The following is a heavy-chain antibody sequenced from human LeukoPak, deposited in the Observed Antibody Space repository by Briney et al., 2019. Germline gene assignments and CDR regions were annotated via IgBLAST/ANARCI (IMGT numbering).Heavy chain of an antibody. CDR3: ARHCSSTSCYRYVYYYYGMDV. CDR2: IYYSGST. J-gene: IGHJ6*02. CDR1: GGSFSGYY. D-gene: IGHD2-2*01. V-gene: IGHV4-34*01. Sequence: SETLSLTCAVYGGSFSGYYWSWIRQPPGKGLEWIGSIYYSGSTYYNPSLKSRVTISVDTSKNQFSLKLSSVTAADTAVYYCARHCSSTSCYRYVYYYYGMDVWGQGTTVTVSS.